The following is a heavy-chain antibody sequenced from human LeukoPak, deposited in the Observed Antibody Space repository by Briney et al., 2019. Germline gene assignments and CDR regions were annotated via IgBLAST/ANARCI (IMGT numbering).Heavy chain of an antibody. CDR2: IKQDGSEK. CDR1: GFTFSSYW. J-gene: IGHJ4*02. CDR3: ARRYRSSTSCYFDY. V-gene: IGHV3-7*01. D-gene: IGHD2-2*01. Sequence: GGSLRLSCAASGFTFSSYWMSWVRQAPGKGLEWVANIKQDGSEKYYVDSVKGRFTISRDNAKNSLYLQMNSLRAEDTAVYYCARRYRSSTSCYFDYWGQGTLVTVSS.